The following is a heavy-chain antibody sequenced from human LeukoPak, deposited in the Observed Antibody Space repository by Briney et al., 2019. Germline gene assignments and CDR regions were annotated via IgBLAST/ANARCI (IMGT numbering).Heavy chain of an antibody. Sequence: SGGSLRLSCAASGFTFSSYAMSWVRQAPGKGLEWVSAISGSGGSTYYADSVKGRFTISRDNSKNTLYLQMNSLRAEDTAVYYCAKSKWLVTNYFDYWGQGTLVTVSS. CDR1: GFTFSSYA. V-gene: IGHV3-23*01. J-gene: IGHJ4*02. CDR2: ISGSGGST. D-gene: IGHD6-19*01. CDR3: AKSKWLVTNYFDY.